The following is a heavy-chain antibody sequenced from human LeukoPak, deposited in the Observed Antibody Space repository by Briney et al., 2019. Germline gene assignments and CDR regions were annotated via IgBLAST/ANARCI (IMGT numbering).Heavy chain of an antibody. D-gene: IGHD6-19*01. CDR2: IIPIFGTA. CDR1: GGTFSSYA. Sequence: SVKVSCKASGGTFSSYAISWVRQAPGQGLEWMGGIIPIFGTANYAQKFQGRVTITADESTSTAYMELSSLRPEDTAVYYCASDRFSSGPFDYWGQGTLVTVSS. J-gene: IGHJ4*02. CDR3: ASDRFSSGPFDY. V-gene: IGHV1-69*13.